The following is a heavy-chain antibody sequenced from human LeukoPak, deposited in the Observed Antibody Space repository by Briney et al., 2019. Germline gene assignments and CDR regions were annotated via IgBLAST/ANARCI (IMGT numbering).Heavy chain of an antibody. J-gene: IGHJ4*02. Sequence: GGSLRLSCAASGFTFSSYWMYWVRQAPGKGLVWVSRINSDGSSTSYADSVKGRFTISRDNAKNTLYLLMNSLGAEDTAVYYCARVPTYCSGGSCYSDWGQGTLVTVSS. CDR3: ARVPTYCSGGSCYSD. CDR1: GFTFSSYW. D-gene: IGHD2-15*01. CDR2: INSDGSST. V-gene: IGHV3-74*01.